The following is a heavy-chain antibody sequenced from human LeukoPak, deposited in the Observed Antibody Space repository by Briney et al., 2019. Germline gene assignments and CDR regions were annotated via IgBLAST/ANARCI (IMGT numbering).Heavy chain of an antibody. D-gene: IGHD2-2*02. J-gene: IGHJ6*02. CDR2: ISAYNGNI. Sequence: ASVKVSCKASGYTFTSYAINWVRQAPGQGPEWMGWISAYNGNIDYAQKFQGRVTLTTDTSTSTAYMELRSLRSDDTAVYYCARYCSSTSCYTYYYYGIDVWGQGTTVTVSS. CDR3: ARYCSSTSCYTYYYYGIDV. CDR1: GYTFTSYA. V-gene: IGHV1-18*01.